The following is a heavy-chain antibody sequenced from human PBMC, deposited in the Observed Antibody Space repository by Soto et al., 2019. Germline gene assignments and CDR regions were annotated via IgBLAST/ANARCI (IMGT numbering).Heavy chain of an antibody. CDR2: IWYDGSNK. CDR1: GFTFSSYG. J-gene: IGHJ6*02. CDR3: ARAGRYYYYYGMDV. V-gene: IGHV3-33*01. Sequence: QVPLVESGGGVVQPGRSLRLSCAASGFTFSSYGMHWVRQAPGKGLEWVAVIWYDGSNKYYADSVKGRFTISRDNSKNTLYLQMNSLRAEDTAVYYCARAGRYYYYYGMDVWGQGTTVTVSS.